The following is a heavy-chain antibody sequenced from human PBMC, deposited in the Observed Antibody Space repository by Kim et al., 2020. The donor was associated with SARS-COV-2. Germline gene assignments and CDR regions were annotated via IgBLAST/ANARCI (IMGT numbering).Heavy chain of an antibody. Sequence: ASVKVSCKASGYTFTSYDINWVRQATGQGLEWMGWMNPNSGNTGYAQKFQGRVTMTRNTSISTAYMELSSLRSEDTAVYYCARVGLGDYRYYYYYGMDVWGQGTTVTVSS. V-gene: IGHV1-8*01. CDR2: MNPNSGNT. CDR3: ARVGLGDYRYYYYYGMDV. J-gene: IGHJ6*02. D-gene: IGHD4-17*01. CDR1: GYTFTSYD.